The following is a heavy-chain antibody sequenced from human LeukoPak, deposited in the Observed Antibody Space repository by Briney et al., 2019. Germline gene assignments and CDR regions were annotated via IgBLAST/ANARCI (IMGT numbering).Heavy chain of an antibody. D-gene: IGHD1-1*01. V-gene: IGHV3-23*01. CDR2: ISGSGGST. CDR1: GFTFSSYA. Sequence: PGGALRLSCAASGFTFSSYAMSWVRQAPGKGLEWVSAISGSGGSTYYADSVKGRFTISRDNSKNTLYLQMHSLRAEDTAVYYCAKLEDGRSAYHYWGQGTLVTVSS. CDR3: AKLEDGRSAYHY. J-gene: IGHJ4*02.